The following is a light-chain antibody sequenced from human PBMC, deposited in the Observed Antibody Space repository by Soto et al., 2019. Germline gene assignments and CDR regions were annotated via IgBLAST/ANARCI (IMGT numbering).Light chain of an antibody. Sequence: DIQMTQSPSSLSASVGDRVTITCQASHDITSYLNWYQHKPGKAPKLLIYDASILEAGVPSRFSGSGSGTEFAFTISSLQPEDVATYYCQKCDYPPIFGPGTTVDFK. CDR2: DAS. J-gene: IGKJ3*01. CDR3: QKCDYPPI. CDR1: HDITSY. V-gene: IGKV1-33*01.